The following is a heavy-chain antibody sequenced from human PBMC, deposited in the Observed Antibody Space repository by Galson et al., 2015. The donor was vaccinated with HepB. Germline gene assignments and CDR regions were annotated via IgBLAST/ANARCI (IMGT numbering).Heavy chain of an antibody. V-gene: IGHV3-23*01. Sequence: SLRLSCAASGFTFSSYATNWVRQAPGKGLEWVSGISGSSGSTYYADSVKGRFTISRDNSKKTLYLQMNSLRAEDTAVYYCAKGGPYCSGTNCWSERRQFRHFDLWGRGTLVTVSS. J-gene: IGHJ2*01. CDR1: GFTFSSYA. CDR3: AKGGPYCSGTNCWSERRQFRHFDL. CDR2: ISGSSGST. D-gene: IGHD2-2*01.